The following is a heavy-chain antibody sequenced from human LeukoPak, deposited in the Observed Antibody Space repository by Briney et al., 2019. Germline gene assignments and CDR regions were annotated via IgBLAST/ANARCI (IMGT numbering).Heavy chain of an antibody. CDR3: ARENYDILTGNAFDI. Sequence: SVKVSCKASGGTFSSYAISWVRQAPGQGLEWMGGIIPIFGTANYAQKFQGRVTITADKSTSTAYMELSSPRSEDTAVYYCARENYDILTGNAFDIWGQGTMVTVSS. D-gene: IGHD3-9*01. CDR1: GGTFSSYA. J-gene: IGHJ3*02. V-gene: IGHV1-69*06. CDR2: IIPIFGTA.